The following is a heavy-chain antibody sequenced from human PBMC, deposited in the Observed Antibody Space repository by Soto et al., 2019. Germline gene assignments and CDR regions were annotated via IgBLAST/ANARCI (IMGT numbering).Heavy chain of an antibody. CDR1: GYTLTGHF. CDR2: INPHSGDT. V-gene: IGHV1-2*02. Sequence: QVQLVQSGAEVKKPGASVKVSCKASGYTLTGHFLHWVRQAPGQGLEWMGWINPHSGDTNYAPKFQGSVNMTRDTSLSTAYVEMRRRRSDDTALYYCARDVYSVEYWGQGTLVTVSS. CDR3: ARDVYSVEY. J-gene: IGHJ4*02. D-gene: IGHD2-8*01.